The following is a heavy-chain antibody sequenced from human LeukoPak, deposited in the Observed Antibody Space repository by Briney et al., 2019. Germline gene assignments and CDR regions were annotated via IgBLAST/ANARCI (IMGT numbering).Heavy chain of an antibody. CDR1: GYSISGGYY. CDR2: IFQSVST. Sequence: KPSETLSLTCTVSGYSISGGYYWGWIRQPPGKGLEWIGTIFQSVSTYYNPSLKSRVTTSVDTSKNQFSLKLSSVTAAGTAVYYCARNNSNGFDFWSQGTLVTVSS. D-gene: IGHD6-19*01. J-gene: IGHJ4*02. CDR3: ARNNSNGFDF. V-gene: IGHV4-38-2*02.